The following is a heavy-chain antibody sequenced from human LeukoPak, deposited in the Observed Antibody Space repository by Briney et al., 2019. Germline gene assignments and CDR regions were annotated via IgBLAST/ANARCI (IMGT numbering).Heavy chain of an antibody. D-gene: IGHD5-24*01. J-gene: IGHJ3*02. CDR3: AREDGGSYDAFDI. CDR2: INPNSGGT. V-gene: IGHV1-2*06. Sequence: ASVKVSCTASGYTFTSYGISWVRQAPGQGLEWMGRINPNSGGTNYAQKFQGRVTMTRDTSISTAYMELRTLRSDDTAVYYCAREDGGSYDAFDIWGQGTMVTVSS. CDR1: GYTFTSYG.